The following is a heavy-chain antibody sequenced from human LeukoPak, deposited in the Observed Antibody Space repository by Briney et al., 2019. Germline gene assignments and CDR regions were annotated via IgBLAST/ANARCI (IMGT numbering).Heavy chain of an antibody. CDR1: GGSISSYY. D-gene: IGHD2-2*01. J-gene: IGHJ5*02. V-gene: IGHV4-4*07. CDR2: IHTSRDT. Sequence: PSETLSLTCTVSGGSISSYYWSWIRQPAGKGLEWIGRIHTSRDTNYNPSLKSRVTMSLDTSRNQFSLNLNSVTAADTAVYYCARDQSSSFSNWFDPWGQGTLVTVSS. CDR3: ARDQSSSFSNWFDP.